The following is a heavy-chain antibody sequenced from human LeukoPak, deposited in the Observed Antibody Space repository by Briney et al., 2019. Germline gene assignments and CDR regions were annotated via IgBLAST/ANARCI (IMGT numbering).Heavy chain of an antibody. CDR3: ARGRMTTKKAFDY. J-gene: IGHJ4*02. Sequence: ASVKVSCKASGYTFTSYDMNWVRQATGQGLEWMGWMNPNSGNTGYAQKFQGRDNMTRNTSISTAYVELSSLRSEDTAVYYCARGRMTTKKAFDYWGQGTLVTVSS. D-gene: IGHD5-24*01. CDR2: MNPNSGNT. CDR1: GYTFTSYD. V-gene: IGHV1-8*01.